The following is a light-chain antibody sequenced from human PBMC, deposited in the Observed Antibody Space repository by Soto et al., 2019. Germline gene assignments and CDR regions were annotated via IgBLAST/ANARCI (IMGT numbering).Light chain of an antibody. J-gene: IGKJ1*01. CDR2: DAS. Sequence: DIQMTQSPSTLSASVGDRVTITCRASQSISSWLAWYQQKPGKAPKLLIYDASSLESGVPSKFSGSGSWTEFTLTISSLQPDDFATYYCQHYILSPWTFGQGTKV. CDR1: QSISSW. V-gene: IGKV1-5*01. CDR3: QHYILSPWT.